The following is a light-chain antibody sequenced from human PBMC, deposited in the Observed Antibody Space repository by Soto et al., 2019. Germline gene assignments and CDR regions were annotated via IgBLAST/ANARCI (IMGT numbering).Light chain of an antibody. CDR2: KAI. J-gene: IGKJ2*01. CDR3: QRSNDFQYI. Sequence: DIQMTQSPSTLSASVGDRVTITCRTSQSISTWLAWYQQKPGKAPKLLIYKAINLQSGVPSRFSGSGSGTEFSLTSSSVHPDDFATYYCQRSNDFQYIFGQGTRLEMK. CDR1: QSISTW. V-gene: IGKV1-5*03.